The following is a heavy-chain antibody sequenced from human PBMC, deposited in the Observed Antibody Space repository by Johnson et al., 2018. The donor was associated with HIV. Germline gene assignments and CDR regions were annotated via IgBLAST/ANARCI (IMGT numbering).Heavy chain of an antibody. CDR3: AGGFYYGSGSYHGAFDI. D-gene: IGHD3-10*01. CDR1: GFTFSSYG. V-gene: IGHV3-30*03. CDR2: ISYDGSNK. Sequence: QEKLVESGGGVVQPGRSLRLSCAASGFTFSSYGMHWVRQAPGKGLEWLAVISYDGSNKYYADSVKGRFTISRDNAKNSLFLQMNSLRAEDTAVYYCAGGFYYGSGSYHGAFDIWGQGTMVTVSS. J-gene: IGHJ3*02.